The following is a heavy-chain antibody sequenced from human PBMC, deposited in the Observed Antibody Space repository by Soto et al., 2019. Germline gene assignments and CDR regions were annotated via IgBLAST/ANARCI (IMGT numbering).Heavy chain of an antibody. Sequence: GASVKVSCKASGGTFSSYAISWVRQAPGQGLEWMGGIIPIFGTANYAQKFQGRVTITADESTSTAYMELSSLRSEDTAVYYCARGGYSYGYQIRIVNAFGIWGQGTMVTVSS. CDR2: IIPIFGTA. V-gene: IGHV1-69*13. D-gene: IGHD5-18*01. CDR3: ARGGYSYGYQIRIVNAFGI. CDR1: GGTFSSYA. J-gene: IGHJ3*02.